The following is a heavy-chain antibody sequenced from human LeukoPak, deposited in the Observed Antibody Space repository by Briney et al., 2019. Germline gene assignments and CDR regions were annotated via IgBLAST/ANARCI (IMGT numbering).Heavy chain of an antibody. CDR1: GFIFSSYG. Sequence: GGSLRLSCAASGFIFSSYGMHWVRQAPGKGLEWVAFIRYDGSNKYYADSVKGRFTISRDNSKNTLYLQMNSLRAEDTAVYYCAKEDIVGAHLDYWGQGTLVTVSS. J-gene: IGHJ4*02. CDR3: AKEDIVGAHLDY. V-gene: IGHV3-30*02. CDR2: IRYDGSNK. D-gene: IGHD1-26*01.